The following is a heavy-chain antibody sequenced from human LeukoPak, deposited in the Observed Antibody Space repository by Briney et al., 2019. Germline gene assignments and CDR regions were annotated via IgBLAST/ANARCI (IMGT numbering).Heavy chain of an antibody. D-gene: IGHD3-22*01. V-gene: IGHV4-61*02. J-gene: IGHJ3*02. CDR1: GGSISSGSYY. CDR2: IYTSGST. CDR3: ARVLTYNYYDSSGYTDAFDI. Sequence: PSETLSLTCTVSGGSISSGSYYWSWIRQPAGKGLEWIGRIYTSGSTNYNPSLKSRVTISVDTSKNQFSLKLSSVTAADTAVYYCARVLTYNYYDSSGYTDAFDIWGQGTMVAVSS.